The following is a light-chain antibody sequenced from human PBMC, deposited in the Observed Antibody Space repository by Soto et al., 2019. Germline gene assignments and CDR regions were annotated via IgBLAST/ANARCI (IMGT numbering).Light chain of an antibody. Sequence: QSVLTQPPSVSGAPGQRVTISCTGSGSNIGAGYHVHWYQQLPGTAPKLLIYSNTNRPSGVPDRFSASKSGTSASLAITGLQAEDEADYYCQSYDSSRSGFVFGTGTKLTVL. V-gene: IGLV1-40*01. CDR1: GSNIGAGYH. J-gene: IGLJ1*01. CDR3: QSYDSSRSGFV. CDR2: SNT.